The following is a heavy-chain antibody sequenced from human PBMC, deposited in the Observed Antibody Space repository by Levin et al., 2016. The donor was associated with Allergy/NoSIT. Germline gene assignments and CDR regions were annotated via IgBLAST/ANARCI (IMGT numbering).Heavy chain of an antibody. CDR2: ISSSSSYI. J-gene: IGHJ4*02. CDR1: GFTFSSYS. CDR3: ARSPPAAGTSWDY. D-gene: IGHD6-13*01. V-gene: IGHV3-21*01. Sequence: GGSLRLSCAASGFTFSSYSMNWVRQAPGKGLEWVSSISSSSSYIYYADSVKGRFTISRDNAKNSLYLQMNSLRAEDTAVYYCARSPPAAGTSWDYWGQGTLVTVSS.